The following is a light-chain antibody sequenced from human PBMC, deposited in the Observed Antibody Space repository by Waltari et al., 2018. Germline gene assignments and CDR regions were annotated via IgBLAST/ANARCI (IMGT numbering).Light chain of an antibody. CDR1: SSDVGCHNY. Sequence: QSALSQPASVSGSPGQSISISCTGTSSDVGCHNYVSWYQQHPGKAPKLLIYEVTNRPSGVSNRFSGSKSGNAASLTISGLQAEDEGDYYCSSFSTSSTLLLFGGGTKLTVL. CDR3: SSFSTSSTLLL. CDR2: EVT. V-gene: IGLV2-14*01. J-gene: IGLJ2*01.